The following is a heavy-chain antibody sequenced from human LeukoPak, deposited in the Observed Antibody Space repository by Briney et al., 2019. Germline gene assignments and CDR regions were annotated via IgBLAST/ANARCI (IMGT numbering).Heavy chain of an antibody. Sequence: ASVKVSCKVSGYTLTELSMHWVRQAPGKGLEWMGGFDPEDGETIYAQKFQGRVTMTEDTSTDTAYMELSSLRSVDTAVYYCATLRKYCSGGSCYIFDYWGRGTLVTVSS. V-gene: IGHV1-24*01. J-gene: IGHJ4*02. CDR2: FDPEDGET. CDR1: GYTLTELS. D-gene: IGHD2-15*01. CDR3: ATLRKYCSGGSCYIFDY.